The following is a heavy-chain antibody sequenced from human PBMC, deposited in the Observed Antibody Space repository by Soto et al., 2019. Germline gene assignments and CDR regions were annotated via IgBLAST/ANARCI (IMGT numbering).Heavy chain of an antibody. CDR2: INHSGST. D-gene: IGHD3-10*01. V-gene: IGHV4-34*01. Sequence: SETLSLTCAVYGGSFSGYYWSWIRQPPGKGLEWIGEINHSGSTNYNPSLKSRVTISVDTSKNQFSLKLSSVTAADTAVYYCARGTHMVRGALGYWGQGTLVTVSS. CDR3: ARGTHMVRGALGY. J-gene: IGHJ4*02. CDR1: GGSFSGYY.